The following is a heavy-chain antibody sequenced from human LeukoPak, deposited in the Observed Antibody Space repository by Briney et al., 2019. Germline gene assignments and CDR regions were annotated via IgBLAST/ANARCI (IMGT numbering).Heavy chain of an antibody. V-gene: IGHV3-23*01. Sequence: GGSLRLSCAASGSTFSSYAMSWVRQAPGKGLEWVSAISGSGGSTYYADSVKGRFTISRDNSKNTLYLQMNSLRAEDTAVYYCAKGVDTAMVTLSLYYFDYWGQGTLVTVSS. CDR2: ISGSGGST. D-gene: IGHD5-18*01. CDR1: GSTFSSYA. CDR3: AKGVDTAMVTLSLYYFDY. J-gene: IGHJ4*02.